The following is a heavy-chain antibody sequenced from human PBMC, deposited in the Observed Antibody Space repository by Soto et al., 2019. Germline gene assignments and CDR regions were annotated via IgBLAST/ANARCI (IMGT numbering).Heavy chain of an antibody. CDR2: IKWDASEK. V-gene: IGHV3-7*01. J-gene: IGHJ4*01. Sequence: EVQLEESGGGLVQPGGSLRLSCAASGFTFGVYWMSWVRPAPGKGLEWLGTIKWDASEKKYVDSVKGRLSISRDNAKDSLNMQMDGLRAEDTAVSYCACDSGYGSGTTGNHYFDYWGHGTLVTVSS. CDR3: ACDSGYGSGTTGNHYFDY. D-gene: IGHD3-10*01. CDR1: GFTFGVYW.